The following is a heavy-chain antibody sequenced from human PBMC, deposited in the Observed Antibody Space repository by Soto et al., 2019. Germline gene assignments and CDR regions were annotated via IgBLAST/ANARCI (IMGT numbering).Heavy chain of an antibody. CDR2: IIPIFGTA. J-gene: IGHJ4*02. V-gene: IGHV1-69*01. CDR3: ASDSVGYYGAGGYPPFDY. Sequence: QVQLVQSGAEVKKPGSSVKVSCKASGGTFSSYAISWVRQAPGQGLEWMGGIIPIFGTANYAQKFQGRVTITADESTSTAYIELSSLRSEDTAVYYWASDSVGYYGAGGYPPFDYWGQGTLVTVSS. D-gene: IGHD3-10*01. CDR1: GGTFSSYA.